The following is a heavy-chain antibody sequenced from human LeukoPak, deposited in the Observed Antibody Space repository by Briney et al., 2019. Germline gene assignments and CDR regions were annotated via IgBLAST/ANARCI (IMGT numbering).Heavy chain of an antibody. D-gene: IGHD6-19*01. CDR1: GFIFSDYE. CDR3: ASRVAVAGTQDY. J-gene: IGHJ4*02. V-gene: IGHV3-21*01. Sequence: GSLRLSCEASGFIFSDYEMSWVRQAPGKGLVWVSSISSSSSYMYYADSVKGRFTISRDNAKNSLYLQMNSLRAEDTAVYYCASRVAVAGTQDYWGQGTLVTVSS. CDR2: ISSSSSYM.